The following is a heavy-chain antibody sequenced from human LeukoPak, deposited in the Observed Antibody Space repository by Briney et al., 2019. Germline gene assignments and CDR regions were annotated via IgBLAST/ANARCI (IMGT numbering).Heavy chain of an antibody. CDR2: ISNDGSNK. D-gene: IGHD6-19*01. J-gene: IGHJ1*01. CDR1: GFTFSPYA. V-gene: IGHV3-30*04. CDR3: AKGAGQWLVPSEYFQY. Sequence: GGSLRLSCAASGFTFSPYAMHWVRQAPGKGLEWVALISNDGSNKYYAGSVKGRFTISRDNSKNTLYLQMNSLRAEDTAVYYCAKGAGQWLVPSEYFQYWGQGTLVTVSS.